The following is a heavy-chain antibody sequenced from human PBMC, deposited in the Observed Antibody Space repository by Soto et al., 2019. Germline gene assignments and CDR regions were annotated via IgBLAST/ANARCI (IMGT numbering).Heavy chain of an antibody. CDR2: IIPIFGTA. D-gene: IGHD4-17*01. J-gene: IGHJ4*02. Sequence: SVKVSCKASGGTFSSCAISWVRQAPGQGLEWMGGIIPIFGTANYAQKFQGRVTITADESTSTAYMELSSLRSEDTAVYYCAPRLTTSTTTVAPFDYWGQGTLVTVSS. CDR1: GGTFSSCA. V-gene: IGHV1-69*13. CDR3: APRLTTSTTTVAPFDY.